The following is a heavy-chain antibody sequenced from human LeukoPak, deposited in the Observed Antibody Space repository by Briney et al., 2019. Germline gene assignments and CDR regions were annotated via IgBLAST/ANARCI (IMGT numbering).Heavy chain of an antibody. CDR2: IYPGDSNT. V-gene: IGHV5-51*01. Sequence: KISCKGSGYSFTNFWIGWVRQLPGKGLEWMRLIYPGDSNTIYSPSFEGQVTISVDRSISTAYLQWSSLKASDTAMYYCARPYSTDWYFDLWGRGTLVTVSS. CDR3: ARPYSTDWYFDL. CDR1: GYSFTNFW. J-gene: IGHJ2*01. D-gene: IGHD4-11*01.